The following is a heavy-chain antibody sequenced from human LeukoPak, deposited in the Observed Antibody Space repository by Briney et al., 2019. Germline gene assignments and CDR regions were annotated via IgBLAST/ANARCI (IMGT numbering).Heavy chain of an antibody. J-gene: IGHJ6*02. V-gene: IGHV3-30-3*01. CDR3: ARDRIVVVPAAQRNIRYYYYYYGMDV. CDR2: ISYDGSNK. D-gene: IGHD2-2*01. CDR1: GFTFSSYA. Sequence: GGSLRLSCAASGFTFSSYAMHWVRQAPGKGLEWVAVISYDGSNKYYADSVKGRFTISRDNSKNTLYLQMNSLRAEDTAVYYCARDRIVVVPAAQRNIRYYYYYYGMDVWGQGTTVTVSS.